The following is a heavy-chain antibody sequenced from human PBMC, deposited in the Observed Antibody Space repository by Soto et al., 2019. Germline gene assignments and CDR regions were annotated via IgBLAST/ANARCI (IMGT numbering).Heavy chain of an antibody. V-gene: IGHV3-33*01. Sequence: GGSLRLSCAASGFTFSSYGMHWVRQAPGKGLEWVAVIWYDGSNKYYADSVKGRFTISRDNSKNTLYLQMNSLRAEDTAVYYCARVRYVLGSFDYWGQGTLVTVSS. J-gene: IGHJ4*02. CDR1: GFTFSSYG. D-gene: IGHD3-10*02. CDR2: IWYDGSNK. CDR3: ARVRYVLGSFDY.